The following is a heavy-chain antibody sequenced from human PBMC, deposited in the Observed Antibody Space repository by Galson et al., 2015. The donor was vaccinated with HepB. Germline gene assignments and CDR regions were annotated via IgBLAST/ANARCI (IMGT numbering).Heavy chain of an antibody. D-gene: IGHD2-2*02. CDR1: GGSISTNNW. CDR2: IWHTVTT. CDR3: AKGRRAGSSSSWYNY. Sequence: ETLSLTCVVSGGSISTNNWWGWIRQRPGTGRDWIGDIWHTVTTNYNPSLQSRLAMSLDRSKKQSSLNLTSGSAADTAVYYCAKGRRAGSSSSWYNYWGQGILVTVSS. V-gene: IGHV4/OR15-8*02. J-gene: IGHJ4*02.